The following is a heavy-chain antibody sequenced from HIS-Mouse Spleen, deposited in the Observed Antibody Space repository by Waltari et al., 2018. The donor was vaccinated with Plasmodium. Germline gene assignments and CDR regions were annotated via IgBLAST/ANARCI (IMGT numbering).Heavy chain of an antibody. Sequence: EVQLVESGGGLVKPGGSLRLSCAASGFTFSSYTMNWVRQAPGKGREWVSSISSSSSYIYYADSVKGRFTISRDNAKNSLYLQMNSLRAEDTAVYYCARDPPLSITGDLDAFDIWGQGTMVTVSS. CDR1: GFTFSSYT. J-gene: IGHJ3*02. V-gene: IGHV3-21*01. CDR3: ARDPPLSITGDLDAFDI. D-gene: IGHD7-27*01. CDR2: ISSSSSYI.